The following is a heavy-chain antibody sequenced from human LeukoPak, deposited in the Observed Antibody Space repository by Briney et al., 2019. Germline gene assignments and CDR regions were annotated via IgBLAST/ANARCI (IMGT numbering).Heavy chain of an antibody. CDR2: IYYSGST. J-gene: IGHJ3*02. D-gene: IGHD2-2*01. V-gene: IGHV4-39*01. CDR3: ARLAYIVVVPAAIRVGYAFDI. CDR1: GGSISSSSYY. Sequence: SETLSLTCTVSGGSISSSSYYWGWIRQPPGKGLEWIGSIYYSGSTYYNPSLKSRVTISVYTSKNQFSLKLSSVTAADTAVYYCARLAYIVVVPAAIRVGYAFDIWGQGTMVTVSS.